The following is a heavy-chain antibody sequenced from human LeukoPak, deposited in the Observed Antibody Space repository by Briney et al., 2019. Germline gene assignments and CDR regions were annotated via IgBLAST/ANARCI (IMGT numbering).Heavy chain of an antibody. CDR2: IYYSGST. CDR1: GGSISSYY. D-gene: IGHD2-15*01. Sequence: SETLSLTCTVSGGSISSYYWSWIRQPPGKGLEWIGYIYYSGSTNYNPSLKSRVTISVDTSKNQLSLNLSSVTAADTALYFCARHVLSCRGGSCHPNWFDSWGQGTLVTVSS. J-gene: IGHJ5*01. CDR3: ARHVLSCRGGSCHPNWFDS. V-gene: IGHV4-59*08.